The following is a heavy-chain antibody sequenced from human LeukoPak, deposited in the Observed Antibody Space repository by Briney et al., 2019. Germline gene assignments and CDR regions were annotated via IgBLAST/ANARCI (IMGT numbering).Heavy chain of an antibody. J-gene: IGHJ3*02. V-gene: IGHV1-69*04. CDR2: IIPILGIA. CDR3: ARDAIRYAPGGAFDI. Sequence: ASVKVSCKASGGTFSSSAISWVRQAPGQGLEWMGRIIPILGIANYAQKLQGRVTMTTDTSTSTAYMELRSLRSDDTAVYYCARDAIRYAPGGAFDIWGQGTMVTVSS. D-gene: IGHD2-21*01. CDR1: GGTFSSSA.